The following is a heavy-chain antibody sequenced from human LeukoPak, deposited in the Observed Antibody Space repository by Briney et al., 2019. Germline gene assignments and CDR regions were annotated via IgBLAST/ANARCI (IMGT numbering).Heavy chain of an antibody. CDR1: GFTFDSYS. Sequence: PGGSLRLSCAASGFTFDSYSMNWVRRAPGKGLQWVSSISTGSNYIYYADSVKGRFTISRDNAKNSLYLQMNSLRAEDTALYHCARNNAMDVWGQGTTVIVSS. J-gene: IGHJ6*02. CDR3: ARNNAMDV. V-gene: IGHV3-21*04. CDR2: ISTGSNYI. D-gene: IGHD2-8*01.